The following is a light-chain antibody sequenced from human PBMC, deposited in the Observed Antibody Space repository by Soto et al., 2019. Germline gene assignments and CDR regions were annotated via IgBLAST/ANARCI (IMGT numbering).Light chain of an antibody. J-gene: IGLJ3*02. CDR1: SSDVGKYSY. CDR3: SSFTTSNTWV. Sequence: QSVLTQPASVSGSPGQSIAISCTGTSSDVGKYSYVSWFQQYPGTAPKLMIYEVTNRPSGVSNRFSGSKSGNTASLTISGLQPEDEADYYCSSFTTSNTWVFGGGTQLTVL. V-gene: IGLV2-14*01. CDR2: EVT.